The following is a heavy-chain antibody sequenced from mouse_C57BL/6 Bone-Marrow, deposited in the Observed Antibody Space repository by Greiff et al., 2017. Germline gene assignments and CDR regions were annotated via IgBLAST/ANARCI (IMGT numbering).Heavy chain of an antibody. V-gene: IGHV1-59*01. CDR3: ARGSVCYDLLYFDY. CDR2: IDPSDSYT. D-gene: IGHD2-12*01. J-gene: IGHJ2*01. Sequence: QVQLQQPGAELVRPGTSVKLSCKASGYTFTSYWMHWVKQRPGQGLEWIGVIDPSDSYTNYNPKFKGKATLTVDTTSSTAYMQLSSLTSEDSAVYYCARGSVCYDLLYFDYWGQGTTLTVSS. CDR1: GYTFTSYW.